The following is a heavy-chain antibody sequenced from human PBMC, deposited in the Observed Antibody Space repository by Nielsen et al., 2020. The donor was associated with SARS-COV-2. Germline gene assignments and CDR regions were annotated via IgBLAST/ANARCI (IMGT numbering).Heavy chain of an antibody. CDR3: ARLYSSSWCFDY. D-gene: IGHD6-13*01. J-gene: IGHJ4*02. CDR2: IKQDGNEK. V-gene: IGHV3-7*03. Sequence: GESLKISCAASGFTFSSYWMNWVRQAPGKGLEWVANIKQDGNEKYYVDSVKGRFTISRDNAKNSLYLQMNRLRVEDTAVYYCARLYSSSWCFDYWGQGTLVTVSS. CDR1: GFTFSSYW.